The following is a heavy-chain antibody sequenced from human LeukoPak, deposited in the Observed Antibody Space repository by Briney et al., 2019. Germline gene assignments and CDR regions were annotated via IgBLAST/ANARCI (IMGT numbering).Heavy chain of an antibody. V-gene: IGHV4-34*01. CDR3: ARTGRIAVAAYYYYYMDV. D-gene: IGHD6-19*01. CDR1: GGSFSGYY. J-gene: IGHJ6*03. Sequence: SETLSLTCAVYGGSFSGYYWSWIRQPPGKGLEWSGEINHSGSTNYNPSLKSRVTISVDTSKNQFSLKLSSVTAADTAVYYCARTGRIAVAAYYYYYMDVWGKGTTVTISS. CDR2: INHSGST.